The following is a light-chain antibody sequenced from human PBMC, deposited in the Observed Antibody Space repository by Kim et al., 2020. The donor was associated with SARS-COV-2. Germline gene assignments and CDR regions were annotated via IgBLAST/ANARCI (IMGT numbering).Light chain of an antibody. CDR1: NIGGKS. J-gene: IGLJ3*02. CDR3: QVWDSNSDHQV. V-gene: IGLV3-21*04. Sequence: SYELTQPPSVSLAPGETARLTCGGDNIGGKSVHWYQQKPGQAPMLVIYYDSDRPSGIPERFSGSNSGNTATLTISRIEAGDEADYYCQVWDSNSDHQVFG. CDR2: YDS.